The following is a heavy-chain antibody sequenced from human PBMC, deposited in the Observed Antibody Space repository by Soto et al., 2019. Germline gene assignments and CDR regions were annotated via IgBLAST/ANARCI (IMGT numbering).Heavy chain of an antibody. J-gene: IGHJ6*04. V-gene: IGHV3-48*01. Sequence: GGSLRLSCAASGFTLSSYAMNWVRQAPGKGLEWVSYISSSSSNIQYAGSVKGRFTISRDNAKNTLYLQMNSQRAEDTAVYYFAIDDCTGAYCYSWPFIFGVDVSGKGTTVTVFS. D-gene: IGHD2-15*01. CDR2: ISSSSSNI. CDR1: GFTLSSYA. CDR3: AIDDCTGAYCYSWPFIFGVDV.